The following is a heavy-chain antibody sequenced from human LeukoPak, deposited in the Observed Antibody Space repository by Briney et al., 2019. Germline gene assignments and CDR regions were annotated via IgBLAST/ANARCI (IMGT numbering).Heavy chain of an antibody. D-gene: IGHD6-13*01. CDR1: GLTFSSYG. Sequence: PGRSLRLSCAASGLTFSSYGMHWVRQAPGKGLEWVAVIWYDGSNKYYADSVKGRFTISRDNSKNTLYLQMNSLRAEDTAVYYCARGQQQLSSWGQGTLVTVSS. V-gene: IGHV3-33*01. CDR3: ARGQQQLSS. CDR2: IWYDGSNK. J-gene: IGHJ4*02.